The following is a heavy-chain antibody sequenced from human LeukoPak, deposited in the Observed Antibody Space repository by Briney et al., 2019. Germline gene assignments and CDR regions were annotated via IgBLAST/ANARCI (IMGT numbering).Heavy chain of an antibody. CDR1: GDSVSSNSAA. V-gene: IGHV6-1*01. CDR2: TYYRSKWYN. J-gene: IGHJ3*02. CDR3: ARDVYSTSAGDDAFDI. D-gene: IGHD6-6*01. Sequence: SQTLSLTCAISGDSVSSNSAAWNWIRQSPPRGLEWLGRTYYRSKWYNDYAVSVKSRITINPDTSKNQFSLQLNSVTPEDTAVYYCARDVYSTSAGDDAFDIWGQGTMVTVSS.